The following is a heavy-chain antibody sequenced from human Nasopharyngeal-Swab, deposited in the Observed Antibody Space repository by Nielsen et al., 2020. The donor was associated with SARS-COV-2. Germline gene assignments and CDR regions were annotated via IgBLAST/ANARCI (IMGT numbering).Heavy chain of an antibody. Sequence: WVRQAPGQGLEWMGWISAYNGNTNYAQKLQGRVTMTTDTSTSTAYMELSSLRSEDTAVYYCARGAATGHFDYWGQGTLVTVSS. J-gene: IGHJ4*02. CDR2: ISAYNGNT. D-gene: IGHD1-14*01. CDR3: ARGAATGHFDY. V-gene: IGHV1-18*01.